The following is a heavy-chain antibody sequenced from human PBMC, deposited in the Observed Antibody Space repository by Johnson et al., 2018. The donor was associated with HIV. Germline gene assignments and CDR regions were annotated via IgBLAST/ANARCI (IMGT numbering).Heavy chain of an antibody. D-gene: IGHD3-9*01. V-gene: IGHV3-30-3*01. J-gene: IGHJ3*02. CDR3: ARDYDMPRDDGFDI. CDR1: GFTFNYYA. CDR2: ISYDGSNK. Sequence: QVQLVESGGGVVQPGRSLRLSCAASGFTFNYYAMHWVRQAPGKGLEWVAVISYDGSNKYYADSVKGRFTISRDNSKNTLYLQMHSLRTEDTAVYYCARDYDMPRDDGFDIWGQGTMVTVSS.